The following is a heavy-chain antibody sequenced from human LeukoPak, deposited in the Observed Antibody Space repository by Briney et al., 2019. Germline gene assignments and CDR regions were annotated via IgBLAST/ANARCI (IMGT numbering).Heavy chain of an antibody. CDR1: GFTFSSYW. D-gene: IGHD5-24*01. CDR3: ARRMATRYYSGMDF. J-gene: IGHJ6*02. V-gene: IGHV3-74*01. Sequence: GGSLRLSCAASGFTFSSYWMHWVRQAPGKGLVWVSRINSDGSSTTYADSVKGRFTISRDGANNTVYLQMNSLRAEDTAVYYCARRMATRYYSGMDFWGQGTTVTVSS. CDR2: INSDGSST.